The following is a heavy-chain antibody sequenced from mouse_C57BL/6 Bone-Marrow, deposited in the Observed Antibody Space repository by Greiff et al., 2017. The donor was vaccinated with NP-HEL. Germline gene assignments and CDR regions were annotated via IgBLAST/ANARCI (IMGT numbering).Heavy chain of an antibody. CDR2: IDPANGNT. CDR1: GFNIKNTY. V-gene: IGHV14-3*01. J-gene: IGHJ1*03. CDR3: APYYYGSSYEDWYFDV. D-gene: IGHD1-1*01. Sequence: VQLKQSVAELVRPGASVKLSCTASGFNIKNTYMHWVKQRPEQGLEWIGRIDPANGNTKYAPKFQGKATITADTSSNTAYLQLSSLTSEDTAIYYCAPYYYGSSYEDWYFDVWGTGTTVTVSS.